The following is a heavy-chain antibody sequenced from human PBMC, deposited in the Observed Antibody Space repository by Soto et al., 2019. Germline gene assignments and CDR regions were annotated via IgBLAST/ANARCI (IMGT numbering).Heavy chain of an antibody. CDR1: GGSISSNSW. D-gene: IGHD2-2*01. J-gene: IGHJ4*02. CDR3: ARRPGAFDC. CDR2: IYQSGSA. V-gene: IGHV4-4*02. Sequence: QVQLQESGPGLVKPSGTLSLTCAVSGGSISSNSWWAWVRKPPGKGLEWIGEIYQSGSANYNPSLKSRVTISVDKSNNHFSLTLSSVTAADTAVYYCARRPGAFDCWGQGTLVTVSS.